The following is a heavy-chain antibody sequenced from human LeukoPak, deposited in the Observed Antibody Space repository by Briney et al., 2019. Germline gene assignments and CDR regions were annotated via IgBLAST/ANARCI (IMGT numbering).Heavy chain of an antibody. Sequence: SETLSLTCTVSGGSISSYYWSWIQPPPGKGLEWIGSIYQSGNTYYNASLKSRVTISVDTSKNQFSLKLSSVTAADTAVYYCARHINDILTGYSPFDYWGQGTLVTASS. CDR3: ARHINDILTGYSPFDY. CDR1: GGSISSYY. CDR2: IYQSGNT. J-gene: IGHJ4*02. V-gene: IGHV4-59*08. D-gene: IGHD3-9*01.